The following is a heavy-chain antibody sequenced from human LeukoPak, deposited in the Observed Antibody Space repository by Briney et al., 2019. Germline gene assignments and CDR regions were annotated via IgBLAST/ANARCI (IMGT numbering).Heavy chain of an antibody. Sequence: GESLKISCKGSGYTFSSYWIAWVRHTPGKGLECIGMIYPGDSETTYSPSFRGQVTISAENSISTAYLQWSSLKASDTAMYYCWRGGGNWVGPRGQGTLVTVSS. CDR1: GYTFSSYW. V-gene: IGHV5-51*01. CDR3: WRGGGNWVGP. D-gene: IGHD3-16*01. J-gene: IGHJ5*02. CDR2: IYPGDSET.